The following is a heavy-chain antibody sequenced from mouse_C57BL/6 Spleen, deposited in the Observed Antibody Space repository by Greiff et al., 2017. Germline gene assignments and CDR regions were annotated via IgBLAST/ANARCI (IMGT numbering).Heavy chain of an antibody. CDR3: SEDSAVYDCACSNGNYSSDYAMDY. D-gene: IGHD2-1*01. J-gene: IGHJ4*01. CDR1: YTFSRRVH. Sequence: QVQLQQSGPELARPWASVKISCQAFYTFSRRVHFAIRDTNYWMQWVTQRPGPGLDWIGALYPGNGGTSSHQKFKGYATLSADNSSRTAYMQLSSLTSEDSAVYDCACSNGNYSSDYAMDYWGQGTSVTVSS. CDR2: GPGLDWIG. V-gene: IGHV1-87*01.